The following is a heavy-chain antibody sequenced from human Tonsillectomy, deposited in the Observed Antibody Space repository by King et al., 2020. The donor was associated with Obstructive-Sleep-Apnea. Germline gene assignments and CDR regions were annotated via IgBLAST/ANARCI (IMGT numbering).Heavy chain of an antibody. D-gene: IGHD1-26*01. J-gene: IGHJ4*02. V-gene: IGHV3-33*01. Sequence: QVQLVESGGGVVQPGRSLRLSCAASGFTFSSYVMHWVRQAPGKGLEWVAVIWYDGSNKYYADSVKGRFTISRDNSKNTLYLQMNSLSAEDTAIYYCARGSGNYLDYWGQGTLDTVSS. CDR2: IWYDGSNK. CDR1: GFTFSSYV. CDR3: ARGSGNYLDY.